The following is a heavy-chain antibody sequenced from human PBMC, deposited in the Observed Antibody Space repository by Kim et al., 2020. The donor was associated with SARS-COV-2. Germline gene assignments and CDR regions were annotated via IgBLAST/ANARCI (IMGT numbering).Heavy chain of an antibody. CDR1: GFTFSSYG. Sequence: GGSLRLSCAASGFTFSSYGMHWVRQAPGKGLEWVAVISYDGSNKYYADSVKGRFTISRDNSKNTLYLQMNSLRAEDTAVYYCAKDFRPGYCSSTSCYTGDYGPFDYWGQGTLVTVSS. CDR3: AKDFRPGYCSSTSCYTGDYGPFDY. V-gene: IGHV3-30*18. J-gene: IGHJ4*02. D-gene: IGHD2-2*02. CDR2: ISYDGSNK.